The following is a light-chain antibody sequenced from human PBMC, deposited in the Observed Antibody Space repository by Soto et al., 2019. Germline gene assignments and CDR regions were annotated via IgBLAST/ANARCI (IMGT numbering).Light chain of an antibody. Sequence: SYELTQPPSVSVAPGKTARITWGGNNIGSKSVHWYQQKPGQAPVLVIYYDSDRPSGIPERFSGSNSGNTATLTISRVEAGVGANFYWQVWDSSSDHPVVVFGGGT. J-gene: IGLJ2*01. V-gene: IGLV3-21*04. CDR1: NIGSKS. CDR3: QVWDSSSDHPVVV. CDR2: YDS.